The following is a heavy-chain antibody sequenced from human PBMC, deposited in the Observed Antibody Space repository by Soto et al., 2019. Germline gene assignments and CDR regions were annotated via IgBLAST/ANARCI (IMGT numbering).Heavy chain of an antibody. CDR2: VKSKADGGTA. D-gene: IGHD3-3*01. CDR1: GFSITNTW. CDR3: NSYPDFWGGHTPL. V-gene: IGHV3-15*07. Sequence: EVQLVESGGGLVQPGGSLRLSCAASGFSITNTWMHWVRQAPGKGLEWVGRVKSKADGGTADYAAPVKGRFTVSRDDSKNTQYLQMNSLNMADTAVYYCNSYPDFWGGHTPLWGQGTLVTVSS. J-gene: IGHJ4*02.